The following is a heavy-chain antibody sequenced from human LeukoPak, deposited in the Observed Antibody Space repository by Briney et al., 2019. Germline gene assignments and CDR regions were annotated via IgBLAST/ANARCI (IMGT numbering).Heavy chain of an antibody. V-gene: IGHV3-66*01. CDR2: IYSDGST. CDR3: ARDRTGRQLISRKDYYYMDV. Sequence: GGSLRLSCAASGFTFSSYAMSWVRQAPGKGLEWVSIIYSDGSTYYADSVKGRFTISRDNSKNTLYLQMNSLRAEDTAVYYCARDRTGRQLISRKDYYYMDVWGKGTTVTISS. D-gene: IGHD2-8*01. J-gene: IGHJ6*03. CDR1: GFTFSSYA.